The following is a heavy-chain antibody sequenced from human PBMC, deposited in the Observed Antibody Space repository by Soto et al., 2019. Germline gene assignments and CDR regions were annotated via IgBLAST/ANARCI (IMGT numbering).Heavy chain of an antibody. V-gene: IGHV4-34*01. CDR2: INHSGST. D-gene: IGHD3-10*01. CDR3: ARGSLLWFGELLYYYYGMDV. CDR1: GGSFSGYY. J-gene: IGHJ6*02. Sequence: SETLSLTCAVYGGSFSGYYWSWIRQPPGKGLEWIGEINHSGSTNYNPSLKSRVTISVDTSKNQFSLKLSSVTAADTAVYYCARGSLLWFGELLYYYYGMDVWGQGTTFT.